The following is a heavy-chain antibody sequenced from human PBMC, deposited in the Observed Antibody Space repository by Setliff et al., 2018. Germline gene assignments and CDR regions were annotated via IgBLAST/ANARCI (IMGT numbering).Heavy chain of an antibody. V-gene: IGHV3-7*01. CDR2: IKQDGSEK. CDR1: GFTFSTYW. D-gene: IGHD6-13*01. J-gene: IGHJ4*02. Sequence: GGSLRLSCAASGFTFSTYWMSWVRQAPGKGLEWVANIKQDGSEKYYVDSVKGRFSISRDNAKNSLYLQMNSLRAEDTAVYYCAKWAHSSSWYTLGYWGQGTLVTVSS. CDR3: AKWAHSSSWYTLGY.